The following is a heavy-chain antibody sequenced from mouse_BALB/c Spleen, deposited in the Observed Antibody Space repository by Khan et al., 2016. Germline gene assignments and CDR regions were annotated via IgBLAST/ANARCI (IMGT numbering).Heavy chain of an antibody. V-gene: IGHV3-2*02. J-gene: IGHJ2*01. CDR2: INYSGST. CDR1: GYSITSDYA. CDR3: ARRVTMITYFDY. D-gene: IGHD2-4*01. Sequence: EVQLQESGPGLVKPSQSLSLTCTVTGYSITSDYAWNWIRQFPGNKLEWMGYINYSGSTTYNPSLKSRISISRDTSKNQFFLQLNSVTTEDTATYYCARRVTMITYFDYWGQGTTLTVSS.